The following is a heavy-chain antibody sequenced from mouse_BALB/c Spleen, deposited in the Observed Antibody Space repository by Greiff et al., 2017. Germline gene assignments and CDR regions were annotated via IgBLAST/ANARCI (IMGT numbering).Heavy chain of an antibody. D-gene: IGHD1-2*01. CDR1: GYTFTSYW. Sequence: QVQLQQSGAELARPGASVKLSCKASGYTFTSYWMQWVKQRPGQGLEWIGAIYPGDGDTRYTQKFKGKATLTADKSSSTAYMQLSSLASEDSAVYYCARGTTATGFAYWGQGTLVTVSA. J-gene: IGHJ3*01. CDR3: ARGTTATGFAY. CDR2: IYPGDGDT. V-gene: IGHV1-87*01.